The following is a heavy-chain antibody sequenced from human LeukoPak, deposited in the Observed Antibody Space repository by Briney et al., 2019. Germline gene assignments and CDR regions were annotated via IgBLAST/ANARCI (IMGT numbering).Heavy chain of an antibody. CDR3: ARDNSGWSVDY. CDR1: GYTFSSYY. CDR2: ISPSGDYT. D-gene: IGHD6-19*01. J-gene: IGHJ4*02. V-gene: IGHV1-46*04. Sequence: ASVKVSCKASGYTFSSYYMHWVRQAPGQGLEWMGIISPSGDYTRYAQKLQGRVSMTLDTSTSTVYMELNSLESEDTAMYYCARDNSGWSVDYWGQGTLVTVSS.